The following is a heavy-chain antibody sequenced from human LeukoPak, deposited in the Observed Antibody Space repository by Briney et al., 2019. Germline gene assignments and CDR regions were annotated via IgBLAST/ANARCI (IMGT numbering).Heavy chain of an antibody. Sequence: GRSLGLPCAASGFTFSSFWMHWVRQAPGKGLVSVSRINSDGSSTSYADSVKGRFTISRDNAKNTLYLQMNSLRAEDTAVYYCARDQVVPAAMLGYYYYYGMDVWGQGTTVTVSS. J-gene: IGHJ6*02. V-gene: IGHV3-74*01. CDR3: ARDQVVPAAMLGYYYYYGMDV. CDR1: GFTFSSFW. CDR2: INSDGSST. D-gene: IGHD2-2*01.